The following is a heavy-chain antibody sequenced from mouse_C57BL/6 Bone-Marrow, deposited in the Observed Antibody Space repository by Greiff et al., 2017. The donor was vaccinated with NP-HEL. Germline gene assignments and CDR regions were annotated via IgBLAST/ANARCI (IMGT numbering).Heavy chain of an antibody. V-gene: IGHV1-15*01. Sequence: VQLVESGAELVRPGASVTLSCKASGYTFTDYEMHWVKQTPVHGLEWIGAIDPETGGTAYNQKFKGKAILTADKSSSTAYMELRSLTSEDSAVYYCTRSCYGSSYDWYFDVWGTGTTVTVSS. J-gene: IGHJ1*03. CDR1: GYTFTDYE. D-gene: IGHD1-1*01. CDR3: TRSCYGSSYDWYFDV. CDR2: IDPETGGT.